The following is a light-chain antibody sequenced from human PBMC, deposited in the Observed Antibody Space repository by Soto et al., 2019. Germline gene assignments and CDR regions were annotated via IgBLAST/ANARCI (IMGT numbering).Light chain of an antibody. J-gene: IGLJ3*02. CDR3: VLYMGSGTWV. Sequence: QTVVTQEPSFLVSPGRTVTLTCGLSSGSVSTSYYPSWYQQTPGQAPRTLIYNTNTRSSGVPDRFSGSILGNKAALTITGAQADDESDYYCVLYMGSGTWVFGGGTKLTVL. V-gene: IGLV8-61*01. CDR2: NTN. CDR1: SGSVSTSYY.